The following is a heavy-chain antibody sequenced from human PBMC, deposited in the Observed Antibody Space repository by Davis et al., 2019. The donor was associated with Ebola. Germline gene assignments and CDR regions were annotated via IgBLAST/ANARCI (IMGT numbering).Heavy chain of an antibody. J-gene: IGHJ6*02. CDR2: IKQDGSEN. CDR1: GFTFSSYW. CDR3: ARGPIAAAGDLYYYYGMDV. V-gene: IGHV3-7*03. Sequence: PGGSLRLSCAASGFTFSSYWMSWVRQAPGKGLEWVANIKQDGSENYYVDSVKGRFTISRDNAKNSLYLQMNSLRAEDTAVYYCARGPIAAAGDLYYYYGMDVWGQGTTVTVSS. D-gene: IGHD6-13*01.